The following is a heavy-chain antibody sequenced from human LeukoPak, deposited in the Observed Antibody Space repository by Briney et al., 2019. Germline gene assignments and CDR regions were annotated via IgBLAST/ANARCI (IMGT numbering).Heavy chain of an antibody. Sequence: GGSLRLSCAASGYTFNTYYMSWIRQAPGKGLEWLSYINIGGTNTHYADSVKGRFTISRDNAKKSLYLEMNNLRAEDTAVYYCATDGAGFDTWGQGVLVTVSS. CDR2: INIGGTNT. V-gene: IGHV3-11*01. J-gene: IGHJ5*02. CDR3: ATDGAGFDT. CDR1: GYTFNTYY.